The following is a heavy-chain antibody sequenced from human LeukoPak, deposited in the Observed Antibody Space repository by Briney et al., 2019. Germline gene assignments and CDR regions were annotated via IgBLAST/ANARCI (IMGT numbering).Heavy chain of an antibody. CDR1: GYRFTSYW. V-gene: IGHV5-51*01. CDR2: IYPADSDI. D-gene: IGHD6-25*01. J-gene: IGHJ4*02. CDR3: ARSLTAAAGDY. Sequence: LGESLNIYCKGSGYRFTSYWIGWVRQIPGKGLEWMAIIYPADSDIRYSPSFQGQVTISADKSISTAYLQWSSLKASDTAMYYCARSLTAAAGDYWGQGTLVTVSS.